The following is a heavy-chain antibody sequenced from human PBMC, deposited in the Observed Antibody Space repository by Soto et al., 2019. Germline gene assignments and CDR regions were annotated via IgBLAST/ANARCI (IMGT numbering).Heavy chain of an antibody. CDR2: FIPILGTA. D-gene: IGHD1-26*01. CDR3: AMTQGLRVGATSNYEGMGV. Sequence: SVKVSCKAPGGTFSSYTISWVRQAPGQGLEWMGGFIPILGTANYAQKFKGRVTSTADKSTSTANMKLSSLKSEETAVYFCAMTQGLRVGATSNYEGMGVRAYVTTVTASS. V-gene: IGHV1-69*06. J-gene: IGHJ6*01. CDR1: GGTFSSYT.